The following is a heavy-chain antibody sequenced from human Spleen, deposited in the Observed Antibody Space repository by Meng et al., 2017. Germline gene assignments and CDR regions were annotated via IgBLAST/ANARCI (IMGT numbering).Heavy chain of an antibody. CDR1: GLTFSGSA. CDR2: LEYDGRDK. CDR3: ARSYGDYNGPLAY. D-gene: IGHD2-21*02. J-gene: IGHJ4*02. Sequence: GGSLRLSCAASGLTFSGSAMHWVRQPPGKGRGWVAVLEYDGRDKFHADSVQGRFTISRDKSKSTLYLQMNSRRAEDTAVYYCARSYGDYNGPLAYWGQGTLVTVSS. V-gene: IGHV3-33*05.